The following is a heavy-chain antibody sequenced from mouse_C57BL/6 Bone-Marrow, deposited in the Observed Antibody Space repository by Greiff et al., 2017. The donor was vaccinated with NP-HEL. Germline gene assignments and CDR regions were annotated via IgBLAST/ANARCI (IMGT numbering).Heavy chain of an antibody. CDR1: GYSFTDYN. J-gene: IGHJ4*01. Sequence: EVQLQQSGPELVKPGASVKISCKASGYSFTDYNMNWVKQSNGKSLEWIGVINHNYGTTSYNQKFKGKATLTVDQSSSTAYMQLNSLTSEDSAVYYCARKGFLRRDYAMDYWGQGTSVTVSS. CDR3: ARKGFLRRDYAMDY. V-gene: IGHV1-39*01. D-gene: IGHD2-12*01. CDR2: INHNYGTT.